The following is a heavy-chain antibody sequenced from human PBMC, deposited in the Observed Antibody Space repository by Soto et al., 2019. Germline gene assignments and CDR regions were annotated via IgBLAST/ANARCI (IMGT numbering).Heavy chain of an antibody. J-gene: IGHJ6*02. CDR2: MNPNSGNT. D-gene: IGHD6-19*01. CDR3: ARCRETGYSSGWRPYYYGMDV. Sequence: ASVKVSCKASGYTFTSYDINWVRQATGQGLEWMGWMNPNSGNTGYAQKFQGRVTMTRNTSISTAYMELSSLRSEDTAVYYCARCRETGYSSGWRPYYYGMDVWGQGTTVTVSS. CDR1: GYTFTSYD. V-gene: IGHV1-8*01.